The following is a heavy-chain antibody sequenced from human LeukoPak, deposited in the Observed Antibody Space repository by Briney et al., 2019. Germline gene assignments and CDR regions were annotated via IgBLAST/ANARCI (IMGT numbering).Heavy chain of an antibody. CDR2: IYYIRNT. CDR1: GASVGSAGYY. Sequence: SETLSLTCTVSGASVGSAGYYWSWIRQPPGGGLEWIGYIYYIRNTNYNPSLKSRVTMSLDPSKNQFSLKLNSVTAADTAAYFCSRGGANDLWGQGTLVTVSS. CDR3: SRGGANDL. V-gene: IGHV4-61*08. J-gene: IGHJ5*02. D-gene: IGHD4/OR15-4a*01.